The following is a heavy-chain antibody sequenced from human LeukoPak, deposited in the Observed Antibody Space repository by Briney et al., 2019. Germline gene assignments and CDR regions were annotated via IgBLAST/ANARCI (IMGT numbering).Heavy chain of an antibody. J-gene: IGHJ4*02. Sequence: GGSLRLSCAASGFTFIAYGMNWVRQAPGKGLEWVSFITSSSSDIYYADSVKGRFTISRDNTKNSLYLQMNSLRAEDTAVYYCSCRGNSGMHYWGQGTLVTVSS. D-gene: IGHD1-26*01. CDR2: ITSSSSDI. V-gene: IGHV3-21*01. CDR3: SCRGNSGMHY. CDR1: GFTFIAYG.